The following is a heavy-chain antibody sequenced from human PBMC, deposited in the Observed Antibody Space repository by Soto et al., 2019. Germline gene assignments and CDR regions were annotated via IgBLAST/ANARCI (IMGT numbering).Heavy chain of an antibody. Sequence: QVQLQESGPGLVKPSETLSLTCTVSGVSINHYYWTWIRQPPGKRLEWIGAIYYTGSTTYNPSLRSRVTFSVDTSKNQCALSLTSVAAADTAVYFSAKVVSGGHLDYWGKGTLVTVSS. D-gene: IGHD6-25*01. CDR1: GVSINHYY. J-gene: IGHJ4*02. V-gene: IGHV4-59*01. CDR2: IYYTGST. CDR3: AKVVSGGHLDY.